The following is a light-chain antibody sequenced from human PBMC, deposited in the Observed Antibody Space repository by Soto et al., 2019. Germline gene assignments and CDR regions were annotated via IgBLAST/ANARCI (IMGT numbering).Light chain of an antibody. J-gene: IGKJ1*01. CDR3: QQYVSWT. CDR2: GTS. V-gene: IGKV3-20*01. Sequence: EIVLTQSPGTLSVSPGERATLSCRASQTISSNYLAWYQQKPGQAPSLLIYGTSSRATGIPDRFSGSGSGTDFTLTISRLEPEDSAIYYCQQYVSWTFGQRTKVEIK. CDR1: QTISSNY.